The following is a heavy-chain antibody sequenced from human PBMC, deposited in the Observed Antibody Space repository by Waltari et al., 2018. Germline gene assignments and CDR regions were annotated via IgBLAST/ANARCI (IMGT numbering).Heavy chain of an antibody. CDR3: ARTRRDVYYYYGMDV. D-gene: IGHD3-10*01. J-gene: IGHJ6*02. CDR2: IDWDDDN. Sequence: QVTLRESGPALVKPTQTLTLTCTFSGFSLSTSGMCVSWIRQPPGKALEWLALIDWDDDNYYRTSLKTRLTIYKYTSKNQVVLTMTNMDPVDTATYYCARTRRDVYYYYGMDVWGQGTTVTVSS. V-gene: IGHV2-70*01. CDR1: GFSLSTSGMC.